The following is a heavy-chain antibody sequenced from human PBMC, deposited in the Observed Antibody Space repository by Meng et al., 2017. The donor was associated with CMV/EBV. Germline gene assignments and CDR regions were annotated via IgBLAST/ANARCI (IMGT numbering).Heavy chain of an antibody. V-gene: IGHV2-5*02. D-gene: IGHD5-18*01. CDR2: ISWDDDK. CDR1: GSSLSTSGVG. J-gene: IGHJ4*02. CDR3: AHRGSYGYHGY. Sequence: ITLMDSGPTRLNPTQTLTLTCTVSGSSLSTSGVGVGWIRQPPGKALEWLALISWDDDKRYSPSLKSRLTITKDTSKNQVVLTMTNMDPVDTATYYCAHRGSYGYHGYWGQGTLVTVSS.